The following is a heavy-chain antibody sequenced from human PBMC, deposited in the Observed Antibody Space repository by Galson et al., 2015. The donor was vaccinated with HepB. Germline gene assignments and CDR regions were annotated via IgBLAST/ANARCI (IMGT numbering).Heavy chain of an antibody. J-gene: IGHJ6*02. D-gene: IGHD4-17*01. V-gene: IGHV1-3*01. CDR3: ARDPNPRRIYGARDYYGMDV. CDR2: INSVNGNT. Sequence: SVKVSCKAFGYTFTRYAMNLVRQAPGQRLEWMGWINSVNGNTKYSQKFQGRVTMTTDTSTSTAYMELRSLRSDDTAVYYCARDPNPRRIYGARDYYGMDVWGQGTTVTVSS. CDR1: GYTFTRYA.